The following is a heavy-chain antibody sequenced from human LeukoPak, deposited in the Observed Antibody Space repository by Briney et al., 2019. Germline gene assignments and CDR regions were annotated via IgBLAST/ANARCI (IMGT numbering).Heavy chain of an antibody. J-gene: IGHJ4*02. V-gene: IGHV3-23*01. CDR3: AKGDWGDY. CDR1: GFTFSTYA. Sequence: PGGSLRFSCAASGFTFSTYAMNWVRQAPGKGLEWVSGISGSGDSTYYADSVKGRFTISKDNSKNTLYLQMNSLRADDTAVYYCAKGDWGDYWGQGTLVTVSS. CDR2: ISGSGDST. D-gene: IGHD7-27*01.